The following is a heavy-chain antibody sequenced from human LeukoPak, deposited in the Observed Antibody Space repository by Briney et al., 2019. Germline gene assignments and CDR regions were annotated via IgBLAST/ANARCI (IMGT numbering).Heavy chain of an antibody. CDR3: AKETYYYGSGSYSLQELDY. Sequence: GASVKVSCKASGYTFTSYYMHWVRQAPGQGLEWMGIINPSGGSTSYAQKFQGRVTMTRDMSTSTVYMELSSLRSEDTAVYYCAKETYYYGSGSYSLQELDYWGQGTLVTVSS. V-gene: IGHV1-46*01. J-gene: IGHJ4*02. CDR1: GYTFTSYY. CDR2: INPSGGST. D-gene: IGHD3-10*01.